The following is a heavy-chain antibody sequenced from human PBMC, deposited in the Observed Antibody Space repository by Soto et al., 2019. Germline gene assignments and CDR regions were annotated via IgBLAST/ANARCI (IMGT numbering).Heavy chain of an antibody. CDR2: IYYSGST. CDR3: ARGGTYCSSTSCYYYYGMDV. J-gene: IGHJ6*02. CDR1: GGSISSYY. D-gene: IGHD2-2*01. V-gene: IGHV4-59*01. Sequence: KPSETLSLTCTVSGGSISSYYWSWIRQPPGKGLEWIGYIYYSGSTNYNPSLKSRVTISVDTSKNQFSLKLSSVTAADTAVYYCARGGTYCSSTSCYYYYGMDVWGQGTTVTVSS.